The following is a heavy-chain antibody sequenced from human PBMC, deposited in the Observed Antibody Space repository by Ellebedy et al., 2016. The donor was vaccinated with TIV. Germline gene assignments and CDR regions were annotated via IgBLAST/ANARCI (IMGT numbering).Heavy chain of an antibody. J-gene: IGHJ4*02. D-gene: IGHD5-12*01. CDR1: GGSFSGYY. V-gene: IGHV4-34*01. Sequence: SETLSLXXAVYGGSFSGYYWSWIRQPPGKGLEWIGEINHSGSTNYNPPLKSRVTISVDTSKNQFSLKLSSVTAADTAVYYCARGHGATPFDYWGQGTLVTVSS. CDR2: INHSGST. CDR3: ARGHGATPFDY.